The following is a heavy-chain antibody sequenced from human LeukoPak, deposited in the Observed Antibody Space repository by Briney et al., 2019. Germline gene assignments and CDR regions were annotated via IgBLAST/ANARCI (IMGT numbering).Heavy chain of an antibody. CDR1: GFTFDDYA. J-gene: IGHJ4*02. CDR3: AKVLGYYDSSGYYQEGGFDY. CDR2: ISGDGGST. Sequence: PGGSLRLSCAASGFTFDDYAMHWVRQAPGKGLEWVSPISGDGGSTYYADSVKGRFTISRDNSKNSLYLQMNSLRTEDTALYYCAKVLGYYDSSGYYQEGGFDYWGQGTLVTVSS. V-gene: IGHV3-43*02. D-gene: IGHD3-22*01.